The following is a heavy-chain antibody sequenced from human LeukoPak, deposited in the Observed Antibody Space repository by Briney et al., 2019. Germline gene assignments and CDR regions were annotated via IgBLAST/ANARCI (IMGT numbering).Heavy chain of an antibody. CDR1: GGSISSYY. D-gene: IGHD6-19*01. J-gene: IGHJ4*02. Sequence: SETLSLTCTVSGGSISSYYWSWIRQPPGKGLEWIGYIYYSGSNNYNPSLKSRVTISVDTSKNQFSLKLSSVTAADTAVYYCARGIAVAGMEFDYWGQGTLVTVSS. V-gene: IGHV4-59*01. CDR2: IYYSGSN. CDR3: ARGIAVAGMEFDY.